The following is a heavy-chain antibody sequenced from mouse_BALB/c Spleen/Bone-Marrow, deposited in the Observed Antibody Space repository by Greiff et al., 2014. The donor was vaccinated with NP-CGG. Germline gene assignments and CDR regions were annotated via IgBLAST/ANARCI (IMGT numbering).Heavy chain of an antibody. V-gene: IGHV1-26*01. Sequence: EVQLQQSGPELVKPGASMKISCKASGYSFAGYTMNWVKQSHGKNLEWIGLINPYNGGSSYNQKSKGKAALTVDKSSSTAYMELLSLTSEDSAVYYCAREGYGSSYGFAYWGQGTLVTVSA. CDR3: AREGYGSSYGFAY. CDR2: INPYNGGS. D-gene: IGHD1-1*01. CDR1: GYSFAGYT. J-gene: IGHJ3*01.